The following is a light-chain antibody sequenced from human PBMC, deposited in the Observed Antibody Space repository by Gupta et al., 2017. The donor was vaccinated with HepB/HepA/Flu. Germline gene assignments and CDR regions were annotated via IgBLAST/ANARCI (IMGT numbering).Light chain of an antibody. CDR1: SLRSYY. J-gene: IGLJ2*01. Sequence: SSELTQDPAVSVALGQTVRITCQGDSLRSYYASWYQQKQGQDPVLGIEGKNNRHSGIPGRGSGSSSGTNDSSTLTGAQAEDEADDDCNSRARRGMQLFGGGTKLTVL. CDR2: GKN. V-gene: IGLV3-19*01. CDR3: NSRARRGMQL.